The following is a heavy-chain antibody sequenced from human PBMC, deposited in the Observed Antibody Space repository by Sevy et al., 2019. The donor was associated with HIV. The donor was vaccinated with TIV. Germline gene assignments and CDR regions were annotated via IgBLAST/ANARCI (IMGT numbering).Heavy chain of an antibody. Sequence: ASVKVSCKVSGYTLTEFAMHWVRQAPGKGLEWMGTFDPEDDETMYAQKFQGRLTLTEDTSTDTAYMELSSLRSEDTAVYYCASYNHCSSTSCPLFPFDYWGQRTMVTVSS. CDR3: ASYNHCSSTSCPLFPFDY. V-gene: IGHV1-24*01. J-gene: IGHJ4*02. CDR1: GYTLTEFA. CDR2: FDPEDDET. D-gene: IGHD2-2*01.